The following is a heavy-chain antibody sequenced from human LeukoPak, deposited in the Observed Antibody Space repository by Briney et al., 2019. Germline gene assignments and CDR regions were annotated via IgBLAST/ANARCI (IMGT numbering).Heavy chain of an antibody. CDR1: GGSISSGDYY. V-gene: IGHV4-30-4*08. D-gene: IGHD2-2*01. J-gene: IGHJ6*03. Sequence: SETLSLTCTVSGGSISSGDYYWSWIRQPPGKGLEWIGYIYYSGSTYYNPSLKSRVTIPVDTSKNQFSLKLSSVTAADTAVYYCARGAFDCSSTSCYLYYYYMDVWGKGTTVTVSS. CDR3: ARGAFDCSSTSCYLYYYYMDV. CDR2: IYYSGST.